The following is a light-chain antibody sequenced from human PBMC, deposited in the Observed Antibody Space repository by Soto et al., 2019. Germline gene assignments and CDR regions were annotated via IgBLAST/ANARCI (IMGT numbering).Light chain of an antibody. Sequence: DVQITECRSALSGSVADRVTMTGLATQSISTSLHWYQHKPRTAPNLRTSAASTLQSGVPSRFSGRGSGTDFTLTISSLQPEDFATYFRQHGYSTPLTFGGGTNVDIK. CDR3: QHGYSTPLT. CDR1: QSISTS. V-gene: IGKV1-39*01. CDR2: AAS. J-gene: IGKJ4*01.